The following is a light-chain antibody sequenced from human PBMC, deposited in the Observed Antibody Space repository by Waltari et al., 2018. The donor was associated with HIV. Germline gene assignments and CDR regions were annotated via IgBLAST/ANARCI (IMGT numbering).Light chain of an antibody. CDR2: GAS. V-gene: IGKV3-20*01. J-gene: IGKJ4*01. Sequence: ETVLTQSPGTLSVSPGERAILSCRASQSVDNDYLAWYQQKPGRAPRLLIYGASNRATGIPDRFSGSGSGTDFTLSISGLEPEDFAVYYCQHFGSSHLTFGGGTKVEIK. CDR3: QHFGSSHLT. CDR1: QSVDNDY.